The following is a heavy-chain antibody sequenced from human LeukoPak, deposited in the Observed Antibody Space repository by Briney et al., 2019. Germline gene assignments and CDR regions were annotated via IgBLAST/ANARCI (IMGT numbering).Heavy chain of an antibody. CDR1: GYGFASLW. Sequence: ASVKVSCKASGYGFASLWVHWVRQAPGRGLEWVGYISPNSGDTGLAQKFQGRVTLTRDTSISTVYMEFNGLTSDDTAVYFCARDYPHQRFDIWGQGTLVTVSS. J-gene: IGHJ4*02. V-gene: IGHV1-2*02. CDR2: ISPNSGDT. D-gene: IGHD2-2*01. CDR3: ARDYPHQRFDI.